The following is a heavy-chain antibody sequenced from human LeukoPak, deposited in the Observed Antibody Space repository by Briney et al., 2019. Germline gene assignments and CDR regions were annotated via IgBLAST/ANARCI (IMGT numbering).Heavy chain of an antibody. CDR3: AGYDYVWGSYRS. Sequence: SETLSLTCTVSGGSISSSSYYWGWIRQPPGEGLEWIGSIYYSGSTYYNPSLKSRVTISVDTSKNQFSLKLSSVTAADTAVYYCAGYDYVWGSYRSWGQGTLVTVSS. J-gene: IGHJ5*02. D-gene: IGHD3-16*02. V-gene: IGHV4-39*01. CDR1: GGSISSSSYY. CDR2: IYYSGST.